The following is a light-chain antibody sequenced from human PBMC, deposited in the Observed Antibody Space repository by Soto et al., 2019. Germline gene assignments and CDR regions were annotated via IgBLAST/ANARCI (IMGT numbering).Light chain of an antibody. CDR2: GAS. J-gene: IGKJ1*01. CDR1: QSVNRF. CDR3: HHYVGSPWA. Sequence: EIVLTRSPGTLSLYPGERATLSCRASQSVNRFLAWFQQKPGQVPRLLIYGASNRATGIPDRFSGSGSETDFALTITRLEPEDFAVYYCHHYVGSPWAFGQGTKV. V-gene: IGKV3-20*01.